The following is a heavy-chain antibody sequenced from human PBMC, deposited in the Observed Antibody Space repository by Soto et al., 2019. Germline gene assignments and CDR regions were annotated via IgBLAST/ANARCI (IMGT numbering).Heavy chain of an antibody. Sequence: PGGSLRLTCEASGVAFDYYNMNWVRQATGKGLEWLSYISSNSRTIYYADSVKGRFTISRDNAKNSVYLQLYSLRDEDTAVYYCRRGGGGGDRIDFWGQGTLVTVSS. CDR3: RRGGGGGDRIDF. V-gene: IGHV3-48*02. CDR1: GVAFDYYN. J-gene: IGHJ4*02. CDR2: ISSNSRTI. D-gene: IGHD2-21*01.